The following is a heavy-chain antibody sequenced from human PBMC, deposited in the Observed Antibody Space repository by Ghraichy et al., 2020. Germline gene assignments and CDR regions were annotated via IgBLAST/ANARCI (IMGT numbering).Heavy chain of an antibody. D-gene: IGHD3-10*01. CDR2: IYYNGST. V-gene: IGHV4-59*01. CDR3: AGAGEGYFDY. Sequence: SQTLSLTCTVSGGSISSYYWSWIRQPPGKGLEWIGYIYYNGSTNYNPSLKSRVTISVDTSKNQFSLKLSSVTAADTAVYYCAGAGEGYFDYWGQGTLVTVSS. CDR1: GGSISSYY. J-gene: IGHJ4*02.